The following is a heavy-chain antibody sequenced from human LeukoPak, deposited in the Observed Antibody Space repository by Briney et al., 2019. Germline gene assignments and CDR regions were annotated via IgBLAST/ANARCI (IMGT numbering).Heavy chain of an antibody. CDR1: GFTFSSYW. Sequence: GGSLRLSCAASGFTFSSYWMHWVRQAPGKGLVWVSRIKSDGSSTSYAGSVKGRFTISRDNAKNSLYLQMNSLRDEDTAVYYCARERGYYGMDVWGQGTTVTVSS. CDR3: ARERGYYGMDV. V-gene: IGHV3-74*01. J-gene: IGHJ6*02. CDR2: IKSDGSST.